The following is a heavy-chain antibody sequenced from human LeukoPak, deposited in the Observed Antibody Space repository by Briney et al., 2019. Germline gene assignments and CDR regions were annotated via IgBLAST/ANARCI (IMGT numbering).Heavy chain of an antibody. J-gene: IGHJ5*02. CDR3: ARATSGGNS. CDR1: GFTFSDYS. D-gene: IGHD2-15*01. CDR2: ISNSGTYI. V-gene: IGHV3-21*01. Sequence: RGESLKISCAGSGFTFSDYSMNWVRQAPGKGLEWVSSISNSGTYIYYADSVKGRFTISRDNAKNSLFLQMNSLRAEDTAVYYCARATSGGNSWGQGTLVTVSS.